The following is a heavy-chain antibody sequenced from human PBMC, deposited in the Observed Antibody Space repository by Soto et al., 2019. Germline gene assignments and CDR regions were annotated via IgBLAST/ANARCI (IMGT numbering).Heavy chain of an antibody. CDR2: INHSGST. CDR1: GGSFSGYS. V-gene: IGHV4-34*01. CDR3: ARGLFSENYYSGGWYYFDY. Sequence: QVQLQQWGAGLLKPSETLSLTCAVYGGSFSGYSWTWIRQSPGKGLEWIGQINHSGSTTYNPSLTSRVTISLATSKNQFSLELSSVTAADTAVYYCARGLFSENYYSGGWYYFDYWGQGTLVTVSS. J-gene: IGHJ4*02. D-gene: IGHD1-26*01.